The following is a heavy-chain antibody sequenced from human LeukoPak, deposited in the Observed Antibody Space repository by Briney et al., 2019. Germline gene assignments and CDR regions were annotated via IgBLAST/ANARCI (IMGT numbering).Heavy chain of an antibody. Sequence: PSETLSLTCTVSGGSISSYYWSWIRQPPGKGLEWIGYIYYSGSTNYNPSLKSRVTISVDTSKNQFSLKLSSVTAADTAVYYCARVWFGEPLPRGYYYYMDVWGKGTTVTISS. V-gene: IGHV4-59*01. CDR2: IYYSGST. CDR3: ARVWFGEPLPRGYYYYMDV. CDR1: GGSISSYY. J-gene: IGHJ6*03. D-gene: IGHD3-10*01.